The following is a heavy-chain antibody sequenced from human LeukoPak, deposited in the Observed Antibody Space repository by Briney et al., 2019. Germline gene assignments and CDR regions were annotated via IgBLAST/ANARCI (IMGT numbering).Heavy chain of an antibody. V-gene: IGHV4-61*02. CDR3: ARDLQIVAGGMDV. D-gene: IGHD2-21*01. J-gene: IGHJ6*03. Sequence: SSETLSLTCTVSGGSIGSGSYYWSWIRQPAGKGLEWIGRIYTSGSTNYNPSLKSRVTISVDTSKNQFSLKLSSVTAADTAVYYCARDLQIVAGGMDVWGKGTTVTVSS. CDR1: GGSIGSGSYY. CDR2: IYTSGST.